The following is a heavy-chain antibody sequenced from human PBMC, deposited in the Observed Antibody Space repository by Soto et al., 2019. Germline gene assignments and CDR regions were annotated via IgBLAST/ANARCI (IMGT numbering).Heavy chain of an antibody. CDR2: ISSSSGTI. Sequence: GGSLRLSCAASGFTFSRSSINWVRQAPGKGLEWVSYISSSSGTIYFADSVKGRFTISRDNAKNSLYLQMNSLRAEDTAVYYCARDHHGWFDAWGQGTLVTVSS. CDR3: ARDHHGWFDA. J-gene: IGHJ5*02. CDR1: GFTFSRSS. V-gene: IGHV3-48*01.